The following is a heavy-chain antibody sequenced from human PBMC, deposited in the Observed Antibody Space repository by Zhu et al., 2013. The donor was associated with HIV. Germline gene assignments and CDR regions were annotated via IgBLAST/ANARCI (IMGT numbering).Heavy chain of an antibody. CDR2: ISAYNGNT. V-gene: IGHV1-18*01. J-gene: IGHJ4*02. Sequence: VQLVQSGAEVKKPGASVKVSCKASGYTFTSYGISWVRQAPGQGLEWMGWISAYNGNTNYAQKLQGRVTMTTDTSTSTAYMELRSLRSDDTAVYYCARGLPNYYDSSGYSSLHYWGQGTLVTVSS. CDR1: GYTFTSYG. D-gene: IGHD3-22*01. CDR3: ARGLPNYYDSSGYSSLHY.